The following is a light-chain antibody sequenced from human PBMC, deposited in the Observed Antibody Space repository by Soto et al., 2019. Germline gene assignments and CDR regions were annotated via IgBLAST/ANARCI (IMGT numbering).Light chain of an antibody. CDR1: QTLLHSNGKSY. CDR3: LQSLHFPLT. V-gene: IGKV2D-29*01. Sequence: EIVMTQTPLSLSVTPGQSASISCRSSQTLLHSNGKSYLYWYLQKAGQAPQLLIYEVSKRFSGVPDRLSGGGGGTDLTLKISRVEADDVGVYYCLQSLHFPLTFGGGTKVEIK. CDR2: EVS. J-gene: IGKJ4*01.